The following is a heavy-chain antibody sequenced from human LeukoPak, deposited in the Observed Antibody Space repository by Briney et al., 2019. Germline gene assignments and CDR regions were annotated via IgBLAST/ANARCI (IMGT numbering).Heavy chain of an antibody. D-gene: IGHD2-2*02. V-gene: IGHV1-69*04. J-gene: IGHJ6*03. CDR2: IIPMLDAL. Sequence: SVKVSCKASGGSFSNLGFTWVRQAPGHGLEWIGRIIPMLDALDYAQKFQGRVTIAADKSTSTAYMELSSLISEDTAVYYCARGRYCSSTSCYTYYYYYYMDVWGKGTTVTVSS. CDR1: GGSFSNLG. CDR3: ARGRYCSSTSCYTYYYYYYMDV.